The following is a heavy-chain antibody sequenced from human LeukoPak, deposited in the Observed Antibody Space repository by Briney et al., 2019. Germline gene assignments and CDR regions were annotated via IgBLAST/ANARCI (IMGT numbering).Heavy chain of an antibody. CDR1: GASISSYY. CDR3: ARVKVLRFLEWFLDF. CDR2: VYYSGSS. J-gene: IGHJ4*02. Sequence: PSETLSFTCTVSGASISSYYWSWVRQHPGKGLEWIGYVYYSGSSYYIPSLESRVTMSVEVSKNQFSLELRSVTAADTAVYYCARVKVLRFLEWFLDFWGQGALVTVSS. V-gene: IGHV4-59*12. D-gene: IGHD3-3*01.